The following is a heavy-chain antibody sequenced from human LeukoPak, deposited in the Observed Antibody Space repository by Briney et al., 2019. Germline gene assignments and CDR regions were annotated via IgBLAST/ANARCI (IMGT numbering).Heavy chain of an antibody. CDR2: IHYTGST. Sequence: SETLSLTCTVSGGSISSYYWSWIRQSPGKGLECIGYIHYTGSTNYNPSLKSRVTITVETSKNQFSLKLKSVTAADTAVYYCARGGYYGSGNDFRFDPWGQGTLVTVSS. CDR3: ARGGYYGSGNDFRFDP. J-gene: IGHJ5*02. CDR1: GGSISSYY. D-gene: IGHD3-10*01. V-gene: IGHV4-59*01.